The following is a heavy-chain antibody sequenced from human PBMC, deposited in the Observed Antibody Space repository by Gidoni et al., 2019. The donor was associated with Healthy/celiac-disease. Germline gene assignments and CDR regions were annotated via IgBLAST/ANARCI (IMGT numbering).Heavy chain of an antibody. Sequence: QVQLQPWGAGLLKPSETLSLTCAVYGGSFSGYYWSWIRQPPGKGLEWIGEINHSGSTNYNPSLKSRVTISVDTSKNQFSLKLSSVTAADTAVYYCARRQYYYDSSGYYYLKYPRPFDYWGQGTLVTVSS. CDR3: ARRQYYYDSSGYYYLKYPRPFDY. CDR2: INHSGST. J-gene: IGHJ4*02. D-gene: IGHD3-22*01. CDR1: GGSFSGYY. V-gene: IGHV4-34*01.